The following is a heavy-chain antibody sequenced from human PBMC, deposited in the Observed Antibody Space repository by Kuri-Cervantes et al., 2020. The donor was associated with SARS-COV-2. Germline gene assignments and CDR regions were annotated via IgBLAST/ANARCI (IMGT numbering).Heavy chain of an antibody. D-gene: IGHD3-10*01. Sequence: GESLKISCAASGFTFSSYSMNWVRQAPGKGLEWVSYISSSSSTIYCADSVKGRFTISRDNAKNSLYLQMNSLRAEDTAVYYCARDEWHYYGSGSYGPRYYYYGMDVWGQGTTVTVSS. CDR1: GFTFSSYS. CDR2: ISSSSSTI. V-gene: IGHV3-48*01. CDR3: ARDEWHYYGSGSYGPRYYYYGMDV. J-gene: IGHJ6*02.